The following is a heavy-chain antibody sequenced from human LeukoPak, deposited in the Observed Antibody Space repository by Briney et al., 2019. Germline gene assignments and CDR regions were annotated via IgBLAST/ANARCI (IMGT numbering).Heavy chain of an antibody. V-gene: IGHV4-59*11. Sequence: SETLSLTCTVSGGYISSHYCSWIRQPPGKGLEWIGYIYYSGSTNYNPSLKSRVTISVDTSKNQFSLKLSSVTAADTAVYYCARDTAYNWFDPWGQGTLVTVSS. CDR2: IYYSGST. J-gene: IGHJ5*02. CDR1: GGYISSHY. CDR3: ARDTAYNWFDP.